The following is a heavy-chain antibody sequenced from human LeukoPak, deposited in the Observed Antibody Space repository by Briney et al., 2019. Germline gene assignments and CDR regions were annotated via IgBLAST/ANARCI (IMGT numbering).Heavy chain of an antibody. CDR1: GFTFSSYA. D-gene: IGHD2-15*01. CDR2: ISYDGSNK. Sequence: GGSLRLSCAASGFTFSSYAMHWVRQAPGKGLEWVAVISYDGSNKYYADSVKGRFTISRDNSKNTLYLRMNSLRAEDTAVYYCARAGDCSGGSCYSSSSHYYYYYGMDVWGQGTTVTVSS. J-gene: IGHJ6*02. CDR3: ARAGDCSGGSCYSSSSHYYYYYGMDV. V-gene: IGHV3-30-3*01.